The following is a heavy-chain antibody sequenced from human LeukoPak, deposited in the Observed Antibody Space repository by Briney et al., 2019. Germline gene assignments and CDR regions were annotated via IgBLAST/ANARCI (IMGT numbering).Heavy chain of an antibody. CDR3: AKDREGLGNDYFDY. CDR1: GFTFDDYA. Sequence: GRSLRPSCAASGFTFDDYAMHWVRQAPGKGLEWASGISWNSGSIGYADSVKGRFTISRDNAKNSLYLQMNSLRAEDTALYYCAKDREGLGNDYFDYWGQGTLVTVSS. V-gene: IGHV3-9*01. CDR2: ISWNSGSI. J-gene: IGHJ4*02.